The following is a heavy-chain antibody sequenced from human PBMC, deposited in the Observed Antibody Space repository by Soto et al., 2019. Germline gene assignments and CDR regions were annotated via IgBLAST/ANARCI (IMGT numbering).Heavy chain of an antibody. CDR1: GYSFTDFG. J-gene: IGHJ4*02. D-gene: IGHD6-13*01. CDR3: ARDHGSSWYRYFDY. V-gene: IGHV1-18*01. Sequence: GASVKVSCKASGYSFTDFGVNWVRQAPGQGLEWLGWISAYNGNRVYAQSFQGRLTVTTDTTRDTSYLELTNLRSDDTAIYYCARDHGSSWYRYFDYWGQGTLVTVSS. CDR2: ISAYNGNR.